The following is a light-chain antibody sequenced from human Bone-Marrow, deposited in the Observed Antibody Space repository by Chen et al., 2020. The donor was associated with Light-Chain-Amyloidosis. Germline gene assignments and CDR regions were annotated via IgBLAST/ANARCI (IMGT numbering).Light chain of an antibody. J-gene: IGLJ3*02. V-gene: IGLV2-11*01. CDR3: CSYAGIYWV. Sequence: QSALTQPRSVSGSPGQSVTISCTGTSRDVGGYDSVSWYQQYPGKAPKLMIYYVSKRPSGVPDRFSASKSGNTASLTISGLQAEDEADYYCCSYAGIYWVFGGGTKLTVL. CDR2: YVS. CDR1: SRDVGGYDS.